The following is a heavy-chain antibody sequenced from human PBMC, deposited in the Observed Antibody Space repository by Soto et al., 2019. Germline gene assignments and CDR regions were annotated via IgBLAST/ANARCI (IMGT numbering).Heavy chain of an antibody. D-gene: IGHD3-22*01. CDR1: GYTFTSYG. CDR3: ARDLGLTMIVMVINHLDY. CDR2: ISAYNGNT. Sequence: ASVKVSCKASGYTFTSYGISWVRQAPGQGLEWMGWISAYNGNTNYAQKLQGRVTMTTDTSTSTAYMELRSLRSDDTAVYYCARDLGLTMIVMVINHLDYWGQGTLVTVSS. V-gene: IGHV1-18*04. J-gene: IGHJ4*02.